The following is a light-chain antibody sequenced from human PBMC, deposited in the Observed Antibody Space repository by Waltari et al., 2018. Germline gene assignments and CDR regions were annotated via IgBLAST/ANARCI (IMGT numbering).Light chain of an antibody. J-gene: IGLJ2*01. CDR3: QVWDGDTNHVL. Sequence: SYVLTQPPSVSVAPGRTASIAWGGNNIRRKSCHWYQLKPGQAPVLVIYNDGGRPSGIPERFSGSNSGNTATLTISRVEAGDEADYFCQVWDGDTNHVLFGGGTSLTVL. CDR2: NDG. CDR1: NIRRKS. V-gene: IGLV3-21*04.